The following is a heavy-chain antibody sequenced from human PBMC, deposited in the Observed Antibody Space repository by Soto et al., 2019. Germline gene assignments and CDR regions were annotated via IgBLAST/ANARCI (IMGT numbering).Heavy chain of an antibody. J-gene: IGHJ6*02. Sequence: GASVKVSCKASGYTLTSYYLHWVRQAPGQGPEWMGIINPSGGITNDAQKFQDRVTMTSDTSTSTVYMELSSLRSEDTAVYYCVRGISTTRYYYYYGMDVWGQGTTVTVS. D-gene: IGHD2-2*01. CDR2: INPSGGIT. CDR3: VRGISTTRYYYYYGMDV. V-gene: IGHV1-46*01. CDR1: GYTLTSYY.